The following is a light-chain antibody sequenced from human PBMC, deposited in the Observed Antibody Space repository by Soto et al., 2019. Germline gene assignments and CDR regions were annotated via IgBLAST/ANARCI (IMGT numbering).Light chain of an antibody. CDR3: SSYGGFNNVL. Sequence: QSALPQPPSASGSPGQSVIISCTGTSSDVGGYNYVSWYQQHPGKAPKLIIYEVTKRPSGVPYRFSGSKSGNTASLTVSGLQTEDEADYYCSSYGGFNNVLFGGGTKVTVL. CDR1: SSDVGGYNY. CDR2: EVT. J-gene: IGLJ2*01. V-gene: IGLV2-8*01.